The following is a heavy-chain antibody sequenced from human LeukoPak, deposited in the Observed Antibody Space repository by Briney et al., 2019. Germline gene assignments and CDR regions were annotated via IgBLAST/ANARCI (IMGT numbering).Heavy chain of an antibody. V-gene: IGHV5-51*01. CDR2: IYPGDSET. CDR1: GYTFTTYW. CDR3: ARHKVAPPTKYYYGMDV. Sequence: GESLQISCKGSGYTFTTYWIGWVRPMPGKGLEWMGIIYPGDSETRYSPSFQGQVTISADKSISTAYLQWSSLKASDTAMYYCARHKVAPPTKYYYGMDVWGQGTTVTVSS. J-gene: IGHJ6*02. D-gene: IGHD1-26*01.